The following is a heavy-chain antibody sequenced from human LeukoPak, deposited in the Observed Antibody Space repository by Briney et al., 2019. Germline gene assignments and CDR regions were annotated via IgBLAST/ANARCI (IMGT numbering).Heavy chain of an antibody. Sequence: PGGSLRLSCAASGFTFSSYEMNWVRQAPGKGLEWLSYISSSGSAIYYADSVKGRFTISRDNAKNSLYLQMNSLRAEDTAVYYCARVKSSGCYYGLDYWGQGTLVTVSS. V-gene: IGHV3-48*03. CDR2: ISSSGSAI. CDR3: ARVKSSGCYYGLDY. D-gene: IGHD3-22*01. CDR1: GFTFSSYE. J-gene: IGHJ4*02.